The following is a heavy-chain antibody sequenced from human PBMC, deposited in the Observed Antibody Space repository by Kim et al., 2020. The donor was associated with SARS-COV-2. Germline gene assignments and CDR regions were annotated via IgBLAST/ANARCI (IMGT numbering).Heavy chain of an antibody. CDR1: GGSISSYY. D-gene: IGHD3-22*01. CDR2: IYYSGST. Sequence: SETLSLTCTVSGGSISSYYWSWIRQPPGKGLEWIGFIYYSGSTNYNPSPKSRVTISVDTSKNQSSRKLSSVTAADTAAYYCARDGHYCDSSGRGPYNWFDPWGQGTLVTVSS. J-gene: IGHJ5*02. CDR3: ARDGHYCDSSGRGPYNWFDP. V-gene: IGHV4-59*13.